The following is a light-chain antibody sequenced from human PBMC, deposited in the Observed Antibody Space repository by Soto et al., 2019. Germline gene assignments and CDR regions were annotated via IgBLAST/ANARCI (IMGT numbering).Light chain of an antibody. CDR3: QQYGSSPIT. J-gene: IGKJ5*01. CDR1: QSVSSSY. V-gene: IGKV3-20*01. CDR2: GVS. Sequence: EIVLTQSPGTLSLSPGERATLSCRASQSVSSSYLAWYQQKPGQAPRLLIYGVSSRATGVPDRFSGSGSGKDFTLTISRLEPEDFAVYYCQQYGSSPITFGQGTRLEIK.